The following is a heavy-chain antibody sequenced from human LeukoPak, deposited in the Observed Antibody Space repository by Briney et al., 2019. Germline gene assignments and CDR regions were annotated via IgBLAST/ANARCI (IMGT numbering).Heavy chain of an antibody. J-gene: IGHJ4*02. CDR1: GIDISYHY. V-gene: IGHV3-53*01. Sequence: GGSLRLSCVASGIDISYHYVGWVRQAPGKGLEWVSVIHTGGTTHYADSVKGRFAISKDNSNNTVYLQMNSVRVEDTAVYYCARVWFGYFFQWGQGALVTVSS. D-gene: IGHD3-10*01. CDR2: IHTGGTT. CDR3: ARVWFGYFFQ.